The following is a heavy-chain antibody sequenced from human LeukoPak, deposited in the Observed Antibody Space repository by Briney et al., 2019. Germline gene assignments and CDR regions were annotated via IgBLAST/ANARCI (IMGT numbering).Heavy chain of an antibody. CDR2: IIPIFGTA. D-gene: IGHD2-21*01. CDR3: ARGHCGGDCSPWLYYYYMDV. Sequence: GASVKVSCKASGGTFSSYAISWVRQAPGQGLEWMGGIIPIFGTASYAQKFQGRVTITTDESTSTAYMELSSLRSEDTAMYYCARGHCGGDCSPWLYYYYMDVWGKGTTVTVSS. V-gene: IGHV1-69*05. J-gene: IGHJ6*03. CDR1: GGTFSSYA.